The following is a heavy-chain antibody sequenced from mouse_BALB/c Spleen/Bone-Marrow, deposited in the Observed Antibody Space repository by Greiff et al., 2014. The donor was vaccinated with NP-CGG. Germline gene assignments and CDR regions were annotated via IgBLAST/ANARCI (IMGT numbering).Heavy chain of an antibody. Sequence: EVQLVESGGGLVQPGGFLKLSCAASGFDFSGYWMSWVRQAPGKGLKWIGEINPDSSTINYTPSLKDKFIISRDNAKNTLYLQLSKVRSEDTALYYCARQGYYGRSDYWGQGTTLTVSS. CDR2: INPDSSTI. CDR3: ARQGYYGRSDY. D-gene: IGHD1-1*01. V-gene: IGHV4-1*02. CDR1: GFDFSGYW. J-gene: IGHJ2*01.